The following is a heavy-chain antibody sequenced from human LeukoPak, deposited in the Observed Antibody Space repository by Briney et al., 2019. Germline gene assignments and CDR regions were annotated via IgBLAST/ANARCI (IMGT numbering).Heavy chain of an antibody. CDR3: ARGDFNDNGDYVDAFDI. V-gene: IGHV3-7*01. D-gene: IGHD4-17*01. CDR2: IKPDGREK. Sequence: GQSLRLSCAASGFTFSSYWMSWVRQAPGKGLEWVANIKPDGREKYYLDSVKGRFTMSRDNVKKSLYLQMNSLRAEDTAVYYCARGDFNDNGDYVDAFDIWGHGTMVTVSS. J-gene: IGHJ3*02. CDR1: GFTFSSYW.